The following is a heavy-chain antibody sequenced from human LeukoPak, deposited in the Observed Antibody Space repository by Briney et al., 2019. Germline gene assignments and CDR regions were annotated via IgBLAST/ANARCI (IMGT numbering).Heavy chain of an antibody. D-gene: IGHD2-15*01. CDR2: IKEDGSEK. V-gene: IGHV3-7*01. CDR3: AGSGGWLFDY. CDR1: GFTFGDYA. J-gene: IGHJ4*02. Sequence: GGSLRLSCTASGFTFGDYAMSWVRQAPGKGLEWVANIKEDGSEKYYVDSVRGRFTISRDNAKNSVYLQMNSLRAEDTAVYYCAGSGGWLFDYWGQGSLVAVSS.